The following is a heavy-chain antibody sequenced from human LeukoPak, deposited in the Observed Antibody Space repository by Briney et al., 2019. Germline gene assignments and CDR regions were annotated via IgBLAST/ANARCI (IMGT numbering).Heavy chain of an antibody. CDR1: GFTFSSYA. CDR3: ARASAARPDY. D-gene: IGHD6-6*01. V-gene: IGHV3-30*04. CDR2: ISYDGSNK. Sequence: GGSLRLSCSASGFTFSSYAMHWVRQAPGKGLEWVAVISYDGSNKYYADSVKGRFTISRDNSKNTLYLQMNSLRAEDTAVYYCARASAARPDYWGQGTLVTVSS. J-gene: IGHJ4*02.